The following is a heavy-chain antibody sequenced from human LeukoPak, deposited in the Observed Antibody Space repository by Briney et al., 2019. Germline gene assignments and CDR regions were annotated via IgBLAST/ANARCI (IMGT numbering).Heavy chain of an antibody. D-gene: IGHD4-17*01. Sequence: GGSLRLSCAASGFTFSSYEMNWVRQAPGKGLEWVSYISSSGSTIYYADSVRGRFTISRGNAKNSLYLQVNSLRAEDTAVYYCARDNYGDFFDYWGQGTLVTVSS. CDR3: ARDNYGDFFDY. CDR1: GFTFSSYE. J-gene: IGHJ4*02. V-gene: IGHV3-48*03. CDR2: ISSSGSTI.